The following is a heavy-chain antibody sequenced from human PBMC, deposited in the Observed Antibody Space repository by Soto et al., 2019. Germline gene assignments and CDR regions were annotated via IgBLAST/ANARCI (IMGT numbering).Heavy chain of an antibody. CDR2: INSDGSRT. CDR3: AKDKEAYYYGMDV. V-gene: IGHV3-74*01. CDR1: GVTCSSDW. J-gene: IGHJ6*02. Sequence: GVSMRVSCGACGVTCSSDWMHWVRQEPGKGLVCVSRINSDGSRTSYADSVKGLFTISRDNTKNTLYLQMNSLRAEDTAVYYCAKDKEAYYYGMDVSGQGTTVTVSS.